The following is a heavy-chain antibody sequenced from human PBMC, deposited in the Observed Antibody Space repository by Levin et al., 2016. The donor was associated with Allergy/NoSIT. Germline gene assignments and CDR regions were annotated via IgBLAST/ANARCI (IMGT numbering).Heavy chain of an antibody. CDR3: ASRTLAYCGGDCYSNFYYYGMDV. CDR2: IYYSGST. V-gene: IGHV4-31*03. CDR1: GGSITSGAYY. Sequence: SETLSLTCTVSGGSITSGAYYWSWIRQHPGKGLEWIGYIYYSGSTGYNPSLKSRVTISLETSKNQFSLKLSSVTAADTAVYYCASRTLAYCGGDCYSNFYYYGMDVWGQGTTVTVSS. J-gene: IGHJ6*02. D-gene: IGHD2-21*02.